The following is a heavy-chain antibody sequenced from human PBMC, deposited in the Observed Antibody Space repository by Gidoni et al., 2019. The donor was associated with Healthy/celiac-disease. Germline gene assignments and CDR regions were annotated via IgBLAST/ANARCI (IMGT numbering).Heavy chain of an antibody. CDR1: GYSFTSYW. CDR3: ARLDEQLVRLGDY. J-gene: IGHJ4*02. D-gene: IGHD6-13*01. CDR2: IYPGDADT. V-gene: IGHV5-51*01. Sequence: EVQLVQSGAEVKKPGESLKISCRGAGYSFTSYWIGWVRQMPGKGLEWMGIIYPGDADTRYSPSVQGQVTIAADKSISTAYLQWSSLKASDTAMYDCARLDEQLVRLGDYWGQGTLVTVSS.